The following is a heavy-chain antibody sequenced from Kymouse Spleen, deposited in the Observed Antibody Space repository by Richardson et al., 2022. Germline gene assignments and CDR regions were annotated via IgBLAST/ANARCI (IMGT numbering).Heavy chain of an antibody. D-gene: IGHD5-18,IGHD5-18*01. J-gene: IGHJ4*02. CDR2: IYYSGST. CDR3: ARMDTAMVTFDY. V-gene: IGHV4-61*01. Sequence: QVQLQESGPGLVKPSETLSLTCTVSGGSVSSGSYYWSWIRQPPGKGLEWIGYIYYSGSTNYNPSLKSRVTISVDTSKNQFSLKLSSVTAADTAVYYCARMDTAMVTFDYWGQGTLVTVSS. CDR1: GGSVSSGSYY.